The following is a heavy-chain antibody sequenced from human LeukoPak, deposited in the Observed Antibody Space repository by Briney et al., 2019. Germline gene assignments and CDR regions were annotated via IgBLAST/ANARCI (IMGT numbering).Heavy chain of an antibody. CDR1: GFSFSSYS. Sequence: PGGSLRLSCAASGFSFSSYSINWVRQAPGKGLEWVSYISGDGNAKHYTDSVKGRFTISRDNAKNALYLQMNSLRAEDTAVYFCARVYVYAFDYWGQGTLVTVSS. V-gene: IGHV3-48*01. CDR2: ISGDGNAK. J-gene: IGHJ4*02. D-gene: IGHD2/OR15-2a*01. CDR3: ARVYVYAFDY.